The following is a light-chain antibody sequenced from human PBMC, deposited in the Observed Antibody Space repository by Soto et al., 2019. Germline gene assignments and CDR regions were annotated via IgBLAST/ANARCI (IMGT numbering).Light chain of an antibody. Sequence: DIQMTQSPSSLSASVGDRVTITCRASQSISKYLNWYQQKPGKAPKLLIYAASSLQSGVPSRFSGSGSGTDFTLTSSSLQPEDFATYYCQQRATFGGGTKVEIK. V-gene: IGKV1-39*01. CDR3: QQRAT. CDR1: QSISKY. J-gene: IGKJ4*01. CDR2: AAS.